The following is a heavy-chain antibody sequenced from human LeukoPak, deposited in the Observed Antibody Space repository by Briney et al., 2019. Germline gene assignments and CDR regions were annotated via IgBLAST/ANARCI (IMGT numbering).Heavy chain of an antibody. Sequence: GGSLRLSCAASGFSFSSYWMSWVRQAPGKGLEWVASTQPDGSAQYYVDSVKGRFTISRDNAKNSLYLQMNSLRAEDTAVYYCARVDSSGYSLFDYWGQGTLVTVPS. J-gene: IGHJ4*02. V-gene: IGHV3-7*03. D-gene: IGHD3-22*01. CDR1: GFSFSSYW. CDR2: TQPDGSAQ. CDR3: ARVDSSGYSLFDY.